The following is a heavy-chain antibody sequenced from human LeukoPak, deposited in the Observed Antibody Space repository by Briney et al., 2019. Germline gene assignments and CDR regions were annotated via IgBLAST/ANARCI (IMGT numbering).Heavy chain of an antibody. CDR2: ISGSGDST. CDR3: ARDATGIDY. D-gene: IGHD4-17*01. Sequence: PGGSLRLSCAASGFTFAGSSMVWVRQAPGKGLEWVSGISGSGDSTIYADSVKGRFTISRDNSKNTLNLQMNSLRPEDTAVYYCARDATGIDYWGQGTLVTVSS. J-gene: IGHJ4*02. V-gene: IGHV3-23*01. CDR1: GFTFAGSS.